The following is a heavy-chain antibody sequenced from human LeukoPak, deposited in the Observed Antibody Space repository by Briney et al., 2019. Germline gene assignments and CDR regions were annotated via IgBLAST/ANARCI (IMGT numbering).Heavy chain of an antibody. J-gene: IGHJ4*02. CDR2: INHSGST. CDR3: ARRDYGDYGPNSPFDY. V-gene: IGHV4-34*01. CDR1: GGSFSGYY. Sequence: SETLSLTCAVYGGSFSGYYWSWIRQPPGKGLEWIGEINHSGSTNYNPSLKSRVTISVDTSKNQFSLKLSSVTAADTAVYYCARRDYGDYGPNSPFDYWGQGTLVTVSS. D-gene: IGHD4-17*01.